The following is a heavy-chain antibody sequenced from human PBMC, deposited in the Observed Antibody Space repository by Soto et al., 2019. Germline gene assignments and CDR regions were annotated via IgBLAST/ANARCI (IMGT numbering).Heavy chain of an antibody. V-gene: IGHV1-3*01. CDR3: ARDSPGPLGRVVAAYYYYYMDV. CDR1: GYTFTSYA. Sequence: ASVKVSCKASGYTFTSYAMHWVRQAPGQRLEWMGWINAGNGNTKYSQKFQGRVTITRDTSTSTAYMELRSLRSDDTAVYYCARDSPGPLGRVVAAYYYYYMDVWGKGTTVTVSS. CDR2: INAGNGNT. J-gene: IGHJ6*03. D-gene: IGHD2-15*01.